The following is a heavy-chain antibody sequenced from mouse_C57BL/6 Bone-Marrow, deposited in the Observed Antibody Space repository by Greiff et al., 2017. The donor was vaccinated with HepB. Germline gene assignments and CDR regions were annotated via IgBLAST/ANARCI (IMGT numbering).Heavy chain of an antibody. Sequence: EVQLQQSGTVLARPGASVKMSCKTSGYTFTSYWMHWVKQRPGQGLEWIGVIYPGNSDTSYNQKFKGKAKLTAVTSASTAYMELSSLTNEDSAVYYCTRKAYGYYYGSSPWYFDYWGQGTTLTVSS. D-gene: IGHD1-1*01. V-gene: IGHV1-5*01. CDR1: GYTFTSYW. CDR3: TRKAYGYYYGSSPWYFDY. J-gene: IGHJ2*01. CDR2: IYPGNSDT.